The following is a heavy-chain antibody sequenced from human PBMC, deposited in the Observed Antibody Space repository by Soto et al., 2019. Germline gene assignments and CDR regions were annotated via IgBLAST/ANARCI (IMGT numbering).Heavy chain of an antibody. V-gene: IGHV3-7*03. J-gene: IGHJ4*02. D-gene: IGHD2-2*01. CDR2: IKLDGSEK. CDR1: GFTFSGYW. Sequence: PGGSLRLSCAASGFTFSGYWMSWVRQAPGKGLEWVATIKLDGSEKYYVDSVRGRFTISRDDAKSSLYLQMNSLRAEDTAVYYCAKVSRDIVIVPAGFDFWGQGTLVTVSS. CDR3: AKVSRDIVIVPAGFDF.